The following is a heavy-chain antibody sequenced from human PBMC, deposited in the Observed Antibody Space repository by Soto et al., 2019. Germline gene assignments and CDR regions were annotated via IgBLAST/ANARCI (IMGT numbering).Heavy chain of an antibody. CDR1: GGSISSADYY. Sequence: QVQLQESGPGLVKPSQTLSLTCIVSGGSISSADYYWSWVRQPPGKGLEWIGYIYYSGSTYYNPSLNSRLNISVDTSKNQFSLKLSSVTAADTAVYYCARAATGWGNAFDIWGQGTMVTVSS. CDR3: ARAATGWGNAFDI. J-gene: IGHJ3*02. D-gene: IGHD2-15*01. V-gene: IGHV4-30-4*01. CDR2: IYYSGST.